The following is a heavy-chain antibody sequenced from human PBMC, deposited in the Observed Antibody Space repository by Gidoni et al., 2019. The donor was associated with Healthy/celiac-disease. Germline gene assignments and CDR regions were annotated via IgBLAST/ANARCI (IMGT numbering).Heavy chain of an antibody. J-gene: IGHJ6*02. D-gene: IGHD3-10*01. Sequence: QVQLVQSGAEVKKPGASVKVSCKASGYTFTSYGISWVRQAPGQGLEWMGWISAYNGNPNYAQKLQGRVTMTTDTSTSTAYMELRSLRADDTAVYYCASEPGATMVPYYGMDVWGQGTTVTVSS. CDR2: ISAYNGNP. CDR3: ASEPGATMVPYYGMDV. V-gene: IGHV1-18*04. CDR1: GYTFTSYG.